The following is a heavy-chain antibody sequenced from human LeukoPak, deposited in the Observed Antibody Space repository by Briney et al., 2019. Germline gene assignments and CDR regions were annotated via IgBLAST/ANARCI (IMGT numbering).Heavy chain of an antibody. CDR2: IIPIFGTA. V-gene: IGHV1-69*05. CDR1: GGTFSSYA. D-gene: IGHD3-22*01. J-gene: IGHJ4*02. Sequence: SVTVSCKASGGTFSSYAVSWVRQAPGQGLEWMGGIIPIFGTANYAQKFQGRVTITTDESTSTAYMELSSLRSEDTAVYYCTSGFDDTQYYFDYWGQGTLVTVSS. CDR3: TSGFDDTQYYFDY.